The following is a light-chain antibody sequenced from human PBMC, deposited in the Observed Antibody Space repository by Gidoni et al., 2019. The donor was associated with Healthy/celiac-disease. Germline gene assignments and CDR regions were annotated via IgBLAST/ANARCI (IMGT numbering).Light chain of an antibody. CDR1: QSVSSSY. Sequence: EIVLTQSPGTLSLSPGERATLSCRASQSVSSSYLAWYQQKPGQAPRLLIYGSSSRATGIPDSFSGSGSGTDFTRTISRLEPEDFAVYYCQQYGSSPWTVGQGTKVEIK. V-gene: IGKV3-20*01. CDR2: GSS. J-gene: IGKJ1*01. CDR3: QQYGSSPWT.